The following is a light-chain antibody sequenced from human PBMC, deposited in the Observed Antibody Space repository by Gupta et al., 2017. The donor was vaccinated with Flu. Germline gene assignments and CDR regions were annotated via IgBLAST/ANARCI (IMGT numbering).Light chain of an antibody. CDR3: MQRAHWPWA. J-gene: IGKJ1*01. CDR1: TSRVNRDGSTN. V-gene: IGKV2-30*01. Sequence: IASMSITSRVNRDGSTNLHWFQQRPGQAPRLLIYAASPRESGVPDKFSGSGSGTEFTLTISRVEAEDVGAYFCMQRAHWPWAFGQGTKVEI. CDR2: AAS.